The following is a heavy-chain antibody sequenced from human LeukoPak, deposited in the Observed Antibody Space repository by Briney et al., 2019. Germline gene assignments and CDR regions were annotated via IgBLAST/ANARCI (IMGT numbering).Heavy chain of an antibody. CDR2: INHSGST. V-gene: IGHV4-34*01. J-gene: IGHJ4*02. Sequence: SETLSLTCAVSGGSFSGYYWSWIRQPPAKGLEWIGEINHSGSTNYNPSLKSRVTISVDTSKNQFSLKLSSVTAADTAVYYCARGPPYSSGWYNYWGQGTLVTVSS. CDR1: GGSFSGYY. D-gene: IGHD6-19*01. CDR3: ARGPPYSSGWYNY.